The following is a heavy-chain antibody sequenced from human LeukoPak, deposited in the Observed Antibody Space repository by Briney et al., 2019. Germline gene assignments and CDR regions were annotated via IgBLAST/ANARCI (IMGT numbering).Heavy chain of an antibody. CDR1: GDSISTGGYY. D-gene: IGHD3-3*01. CDR3: AREITIFGTVMGFDT. J-gene: IGHJ5*02. Sequence: SQTLSLTCTVSGDSISTGGYYWTWIRQHPGKGLEWIVYIYYSGRTDYNPSLRSRLNISIDTSKNQFSLKLTSVTAADTAVYYCAREITIFGTVMGFDTWGPGTVVTVSS. V-gene: IGHV4-31*03. CDR2: IYYSGRT.